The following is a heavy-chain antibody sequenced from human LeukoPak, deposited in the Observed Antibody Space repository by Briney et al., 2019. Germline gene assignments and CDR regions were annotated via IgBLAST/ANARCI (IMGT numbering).Heavy chain of an antibody. Sequence: SETLSLTCTVSGGSISSYYWSWIRQPPGKGLEWIGYIYYSWSTNYNPSIKSRVTISVDTSKNQFSLKLSSVTAAATAVYYCARDRGYSSSWYSPYYYYGMDVWGQGTTVTVSS. CDR2: IYYSWST. CDR3: ARDRGYSSSWYSPYYYYGMDV. D-gene: IGHD6-13*01. J-gene: IGHJ6*02. V-gene: IGHV4-59*01. CDR1: GGSISSYY.